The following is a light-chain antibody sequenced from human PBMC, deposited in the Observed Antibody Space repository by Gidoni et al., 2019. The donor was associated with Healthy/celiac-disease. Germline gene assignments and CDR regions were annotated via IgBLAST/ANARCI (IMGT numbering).Light chain of an antibody. CDR3: QQRSNWSPLT. V-gene: IGKV3-11*01. J-gene: IGKJ4*01. CDR2: DAS. Sequence: EIGLTQSPAILSLSPGERATLSCRTSQSVSSYLSWYQQKPGQAPRLLIYDASNRVTGIPARFSGSGSGTDFTLTISSLEPEDVAVYYCQQRSNWSPLTFGGGTKVEIK. CDR1: QSVSSY.